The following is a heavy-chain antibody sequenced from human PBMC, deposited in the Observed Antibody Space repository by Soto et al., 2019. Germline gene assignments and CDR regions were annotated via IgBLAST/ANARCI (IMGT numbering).Heavy chain of an antibody. J-gene: IGHJ4*02. Sequence: CKGSGYSFTSYWISWVRQMPGKGLEWMGRIDPSDSYTNYSPSFQGHVTISADKSISTAYLQWSSLKASDTAMYYCARGSTTYYYGSGSYYKDYYFDYWGQGTLVTVSS. CDR2: IDPSDSYT. V-gene: IGHV5-10-1*01. D-gene: IGHD3-10*01. CDR3: ARGSTTYYYGSGSYYKDYYFDY. CDR1: GYSFTSYW.